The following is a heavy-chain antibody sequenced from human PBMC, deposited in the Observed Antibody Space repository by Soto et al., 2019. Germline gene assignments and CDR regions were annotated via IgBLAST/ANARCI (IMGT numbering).Heavy chain of an antibody. J-gene: IGHJ4*02. V-gene: IGHV3-23*01. Sequence: EVQLLESGGGLIQPGGSLRLSCAASGFTFRSYAMSWVRQAPGKGLEWVSVVSGSGTNTFYADSVKGRFTMSRDNSKNTLYLQMNSLRAEDTAVYYCVKMTTVTTLINSFDYWGQGALVTVSS. CDR2: VSGSGTNT. D-gene: IGHD4-4*01. CDR3: VKMTTVTTLINSFDY. CDR1: GFTFRSYA.